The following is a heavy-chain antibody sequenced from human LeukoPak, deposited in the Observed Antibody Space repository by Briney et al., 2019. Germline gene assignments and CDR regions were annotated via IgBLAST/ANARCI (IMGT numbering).Heavy chain of an antibody. V-gene: IGHV1-2*02. CDR3: ARGAAHAEYYFDY. J-gene: IGHJ4*02. Sequence: GRVTMTRDTSISTAYMELSRLRSDDTAVYYCARGAAHAEYYFDYWGQGTLVTVSS. D-gene: IGHD2-15*01.